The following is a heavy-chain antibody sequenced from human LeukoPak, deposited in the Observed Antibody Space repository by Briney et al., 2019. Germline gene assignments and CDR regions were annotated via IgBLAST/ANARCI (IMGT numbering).Heavy chain of an antibody. CDR3: ARFRSNWPAYYYMDV. Sequence: SETLSLTCTVSGGSISSGNYYYSWIRQPPGKGLEWIGSIYYSGSTYYNPSLKSRVTISVDTSKNQFSLKLSSVTAADTAVYYCARFRSNWPAYYYMDVWGKGTTVTISS. CDR1: GGSISSGNYY. J-gene: IGHJ6*03. V-gene: IGHV4-39*07. D-gene: IGHD6-13*01. CDR2: IYYSGST.